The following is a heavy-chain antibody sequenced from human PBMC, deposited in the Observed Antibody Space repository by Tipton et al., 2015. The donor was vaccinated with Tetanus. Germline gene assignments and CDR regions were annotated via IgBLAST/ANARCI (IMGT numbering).Heavy chain of an antibody. CDR2: VSSSGNS. V-gene: IGHV4-4*07. Sequence: TLSLTCNVSGDSMTDFYWSWIRQPPGKRLEWIGFVSSSGNSNYSPSLTGRVSMSLDTSKQQFSLSLTSATAADTAVYYCARGWSECSSWSCSPFDSWGRGTLVTVSS. D-gene: IGHD2-2*01. CDR1: GDSMTDFY. CDR3: ARGWSECSSWSCSPFDS. J-gene: IGHJ4*02.